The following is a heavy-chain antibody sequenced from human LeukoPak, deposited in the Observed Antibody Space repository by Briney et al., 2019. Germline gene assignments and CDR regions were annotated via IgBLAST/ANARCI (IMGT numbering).Heavy chain of an antibody. CDR2: ISWNGGST. CDR3: ASWERTVEFDY. CDR1: GVKFDEHG. J-gene: IGHJ4*02. D-gene: IGHD1-26*01. Sequence: RPGGSLRLSCVVSGVKFDEHGMTWVRQAPGKGPAWVAGISWNGGSTGYADSVKGRFTISRDNAKNSLYLQMNSLRAEDTAVYYCASWERTVEFDYWGQGTLVTVSS. V-gene: IGHV3-20*04.